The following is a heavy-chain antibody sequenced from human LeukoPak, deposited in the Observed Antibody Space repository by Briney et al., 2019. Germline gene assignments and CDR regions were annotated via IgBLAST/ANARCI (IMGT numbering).Heavy chain of an antibody. CDR2: TYYRSKWYN. CDR1: GDSVSSNSAA. J-gene: IGHJ5*02. CDR3: ARELMVRVVATQNWFDP. V-gene: IGHV6-1*01. D-gene: IGHD3-10*01. Sequence: SQTLSLTCAISGDSVSSNSAAWNWIRQSPSRGLEWLGRTYYRSKWYNDYAVSVKSRITINPDTSKNQFSLQLNSVTPEDTAVYYCARELMVRVVATQNWFDPWGQGTLVTISS.